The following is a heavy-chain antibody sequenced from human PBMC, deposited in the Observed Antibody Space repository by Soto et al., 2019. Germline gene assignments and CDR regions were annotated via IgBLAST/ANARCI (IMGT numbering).Heavy chain of an antibody. CDR3: ARVRSGYYSFDY. Sequence: QVQLQESGPGLVKPSETLSLTCTVSGGSISSYYWSWIRQPPGKGLEWIGYIYYSGSTNYNPSLKSRVTISVDTSKNQFSLKLSSVTAADTAVYYCARVRSGYYSFDYWGQGTLVTVSS. D-gene: IGHD3-3*01. V-gene: IGHV4-59*01. CDR2: IYYSGST. CDR1: GGSISSYY. J-gene: IGHJ4*02.